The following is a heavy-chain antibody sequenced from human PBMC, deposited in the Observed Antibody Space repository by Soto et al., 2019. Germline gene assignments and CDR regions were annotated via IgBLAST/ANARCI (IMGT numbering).Heavy chain of an antibody. CDR3: ARGTVTTFTFLGMDV. CDR2: TYYRSKWYN. V-gene: IGHV6-1*01. J-gene: IGHJ6*02. Sequence: PSQTLSLTCALSGDSVSSNSAAWNWIRQSPSRGLEWLGRTYYRSKWYNDYAVSVKSRITINPDTSQNQFSLQLNSVTHEDTAVYSFARGTVTTFTFLGMDVWGQGTTVTVSS. CDR1: GDSVSSNSAA. D-gene: IGHD4-17*01.